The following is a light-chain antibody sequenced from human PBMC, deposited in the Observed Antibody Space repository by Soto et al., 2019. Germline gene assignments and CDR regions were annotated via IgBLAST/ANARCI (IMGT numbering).Light chain of an antibody. CDR1: SSDVGGYNY. CDR3: SSYTSSSTPCV. V-gene: IGLV2-14*01. CDR2: DVS. J-gene: IGLJ1*01. Sequence: QSALTQPASVSGSPGPSITISCTGTSSDVGGYNYVSCYQQHPGKAPKLMIYDVSNRPSGVSNRFSGSKSGNTASLTISGLQAEDDSDYYCSSYTSSSTPCVCGTGTKLTVL.